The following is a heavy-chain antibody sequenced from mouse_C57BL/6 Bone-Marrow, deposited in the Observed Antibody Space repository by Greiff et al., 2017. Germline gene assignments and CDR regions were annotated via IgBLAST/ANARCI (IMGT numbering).Heavy chain of an antibody. Sequence: EVMLVESGGGLVQPGGSLKLSCAASGFTFSDYGMAWVRQAPRKGPEWVAFISNLAYSIYYADTVTGRFNISRENAKNTLYLEMSSLRSEDTAMCYCARPSYGSPFAYWGQGTLVTVSA. V-gene: IGHV5-15*01. CDR3: ARPSYGSPFAY. CDR2: ISNLAYSI. J-gene: IGHJ3*01. CDR1: GFTFSDYG. D-gene: IGHD1-1*01.